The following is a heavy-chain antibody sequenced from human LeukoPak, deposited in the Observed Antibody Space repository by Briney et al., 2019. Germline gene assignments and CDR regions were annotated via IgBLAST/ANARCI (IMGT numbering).Heavy chain of an antibody. CDR3: ARGYGGAFDI. J-gene: IGHJ3*02. D-gene: IGHD1-14*01. V-gene: IGHV3-7*04. CDR1: GFTFSSYW. CDR2: IKQDGSEK. Sequence: GGSLRLSCAASGFTFSSYWMNWVRQAPGKGLEWVANIKQDGSEKYYVDSVKGRFTISRDNSKNTLYLQINSLRAEDTAVYYCARGYGGAFDIWGQGTMVTVSS.